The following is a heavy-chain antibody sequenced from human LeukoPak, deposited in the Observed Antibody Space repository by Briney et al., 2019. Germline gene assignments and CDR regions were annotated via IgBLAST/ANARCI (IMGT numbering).Heavy chain of an antibody. CDR3: AREPPTSYYDSSGYYEYYFDY. V-gene: IGHV3-23*01. Sequence: GGSLRLSCAASGFSFSSYGMSWVRQAPGKGLEWVSAIKGRFTISRDNSKNTLYLQMNSLRAEDTAVYYCAREPPTSYYDSSGYYEYYFDYWGQGTLVTVSS. CDR1: GFSFSSYG. D-gene: IGHD3-22*01. CDR2: I. J-gene: IGHJ4*02.